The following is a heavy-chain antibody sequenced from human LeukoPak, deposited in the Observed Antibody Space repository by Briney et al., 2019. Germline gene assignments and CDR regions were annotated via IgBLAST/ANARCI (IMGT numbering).Heavy chain of an antibody. CDR3: AREIYNSGVAY. CDR2: IYGSGDV. D-gene: IGHD6-19*01. J-gene: IGHJ4*02. V-gene: IGHV3-53*01. Sequence: GGSLRLSCEASGFTVSSKTVSWVRQAPGKGLEWVSVIYGSGDVYYADSMRGRFTISRDNSKNTVYLQINSLRVEDTAVHYCAREIYNSGVAYWGQGTLVIVSS. CDR1: GFTVSSKT.